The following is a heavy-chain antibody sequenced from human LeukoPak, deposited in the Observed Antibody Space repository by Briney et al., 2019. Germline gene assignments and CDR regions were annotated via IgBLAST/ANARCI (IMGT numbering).Heavy chain of an antibody. J-gene: IGHJ4*01. CDR2: IYSSGST. D-gene: IGHD6-13*01. CDR1: GDTISGFS. V-gene: IGHV4-4*07. Sequence: SETLSLTCTVSGDTISGFSWSWIRQPAGKGLEWIGRIYSSGSTNYSPPLRSRVTMSVDTKNQFSLKVNSVTAADTAVYYCARDRAGFFDDWGQEPWSPSPQ. CDR3: ARDRAGFFDD.